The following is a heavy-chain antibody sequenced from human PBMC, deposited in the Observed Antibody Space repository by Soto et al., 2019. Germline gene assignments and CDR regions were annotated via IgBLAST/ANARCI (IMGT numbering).Heavy chain of an antibody. D-gene: IGHD1-1*01. Sequence: QVQLVQSGAEVKKPGASVKVSCKASGYTFTSYGISWVRQTPGQGLEWMGWISAYNGNTNYAQKLQGRVTMTTDTSTSTAYMELRSLRSDDTAVYYCARAFDSIQYNWNDAGDYWGQGTLVTVSS. CDR3: ARAFDSIQYNWNDAGDY. CDR2: ISAYNGNT. J-gene: IGHJ4*02. V-gene: IGHV1-18*01. CDR1: GYTFTSYG.